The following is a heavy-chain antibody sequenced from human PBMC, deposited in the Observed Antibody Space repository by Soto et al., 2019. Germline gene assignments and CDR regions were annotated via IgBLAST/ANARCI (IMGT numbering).Heavy chain of an antibody. D-gene: IGHD2-2*01. Sequence: ASVKVSCKASGGTFSSYAISWVRQAPGQGLEWMGGIIPIFGTANYAQKFQGRVTITADESTSTAYMELSSLRSEDTAVYYCARDVDGKDIVVVPAATNFDYWGQGTLVTVSS. CDR2: IIPIFGTA. V-gene: IGHV1-69*13. J-gene: IGHJ4*02. CDR1: GGTFSSYA. CDR3: ARDVDGKDIVVVPAATNFDY.